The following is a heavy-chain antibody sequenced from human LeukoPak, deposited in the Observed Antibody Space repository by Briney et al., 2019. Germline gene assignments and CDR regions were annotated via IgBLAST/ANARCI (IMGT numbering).Heavy chain of an antibody. D-gene: IGHD6-19*01. V-gene: IGHV4-34*01. CDR2: INHSGST. Sequence: PSETLSLTCAVYGGSFSGYYWSWIRQPPGKGLEWIGEINHSGSTNYNPSLKSRVTISVDTSKNQFSLKLSSVTAADTAVYYCARERPIAVAGYYYYYYYMDVWGKGTTVTISS. CDR3: ARERPIAVAGYYYYYYYMDV. J-gene: IGHJ6*03. CDR1: GGSFSGYY.